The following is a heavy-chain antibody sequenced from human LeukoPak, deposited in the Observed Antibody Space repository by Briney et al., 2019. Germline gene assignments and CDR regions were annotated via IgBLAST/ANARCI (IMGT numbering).Heavy chain of an antibody. CDR3: TTDPLSSWYDY. D-gene: IGHD6-13*01. J-gene: IGHJ4*02. CDR1: GFTFSNAW. Sequence: GRSLRLSCAASGFTFSNAWMSWVRQAPGKGLEWVGRIKSKTDGGTTDYAAPVKGRFTISRDDSKNTLYLQMNSLKTEDTAVYYCTTDPLSSWYDYWGQGTLVTVSS. V-gene: IGHV3-15*01. CDR2: IKSKTDGGTT.